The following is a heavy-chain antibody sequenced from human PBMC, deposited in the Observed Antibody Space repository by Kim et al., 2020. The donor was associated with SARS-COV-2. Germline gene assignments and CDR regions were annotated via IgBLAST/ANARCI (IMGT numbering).Heavy chain of an antibody. V-gene: IGHV3-30*18. Sequence: GGSLRLSCAASGFTFSSYGMHWVRQAPGKGLEWVAVISYDGSNKYYADSVKGRFTISRDNSKNTLYLQMNSLRAEDTAVYYCAKELIPYYYYGMDVWGQGTTVTVSS. CDR1: GFTFSSYG. CDR3: AKELIPYYYYGMDV. J-gene: IGHJ6*02. CDR2: ISYDGSNK.